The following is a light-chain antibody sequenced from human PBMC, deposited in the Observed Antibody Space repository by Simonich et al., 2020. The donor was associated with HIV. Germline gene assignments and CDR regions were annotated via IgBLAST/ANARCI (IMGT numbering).Light chain of an antibody. CDR2: RNN. J-gene: IGLJ3*02. Sequence: QSVLTQPPSASGTPGQRVTLSCSGSSSNIGSNYVYWYQQFPGTAPKLLIYRNNQRPSGDPDRFSGSKSGNTASLTISGLQAEDEADYYCSSYTSSSTPVFGGGTKLTVL. CDR3: SSYTSSSTPV. V-gene: IGLV1-47*01. CDR1: SSNIGSNY.